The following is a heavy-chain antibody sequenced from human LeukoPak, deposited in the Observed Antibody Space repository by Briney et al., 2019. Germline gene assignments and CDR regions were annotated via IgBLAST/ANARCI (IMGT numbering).Heavy chain of an antibody. CDR1: GFTFDDYA. D-gene: IGHD4-23*01. V-gene: IGHV3-43D*03. Sequence: GGSLRLSCAASGFTFDDYAMHWVRQAPGKGLEWVSLISWDGGSTYYADSVKGRFTISRDNSKNSLYLQMNSLRAEDTAVYYCAKDQVGDDYGGNSGLLDYWGQGTLVTVSS. CDR3: AKDQVGDDYGGNSGLLDY. J-gene: IGHJ4*02. CDR2: ISWDGGST.